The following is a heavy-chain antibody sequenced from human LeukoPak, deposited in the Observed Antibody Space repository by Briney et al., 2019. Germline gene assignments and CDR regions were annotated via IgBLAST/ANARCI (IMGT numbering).Heavy chain of an antibody. Sequence: GASVKVSCKASGYTFTNYGITWVRQAPGQGLEWMGWISAYNGNTNYAQKLQGRVTMTTDTSTSTAYMELRSLRSDDTAVYYCARTYSSSWYPHYYYYYMDVWGKGTTVTVSS. CDR1: GYTFTNYG. CDR2: ISAYNGNT. D-gene: IGHD6-13*01. CDR3: ARTYSSSWYPHYYYYYMDV. J-gene: IGHJ6*03. V-gene: IGHV1-18*01.